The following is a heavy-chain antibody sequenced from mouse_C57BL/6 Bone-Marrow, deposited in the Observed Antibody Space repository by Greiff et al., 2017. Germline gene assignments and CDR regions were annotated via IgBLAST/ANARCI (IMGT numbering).Heavy chain of an antibody. CDR3: ARRGYYGSSSAWFAY. CDR2: IDPSDSYT. CDR1: GYTFTSYW. V-gene: IGHV1-59*01. D-gene: IGHD1-1*01. Sequence: QVQLQQPGAELVRPGTSVKLSCKASGYTFTSYWMHWVKQRPGQGREWIGVIDPSDSYTNYNQKFKGKATLTVDTSSSTAYMQLSSLTSEDSAVYYCARRGYYGSSSAWFAYWGQGTRVTVSA. J-gene: IGHJ3*01.